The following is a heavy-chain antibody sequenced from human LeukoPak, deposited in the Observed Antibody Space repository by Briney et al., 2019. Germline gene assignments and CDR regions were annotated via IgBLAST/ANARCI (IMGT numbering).Heavy chain of an antibody. Sequence: GGSLRLSCAASGFTVSSNYMSWVRQAPGKGLEWVSPIYSGGSTYYADSVKGRFTISRDNSKNTLYLQMNSLRAEDTAVYYCARARRSYAYYYYMDVWGKGTTVTISS. J-gene: IGHJ6*03. CDR1: GFTVSSNY. V-gene: IGHV3-53*01. CDR2: IYSGGST. D-gene: IGHD1-26*01. CDR3: ARARRSYAYYYYMDV.